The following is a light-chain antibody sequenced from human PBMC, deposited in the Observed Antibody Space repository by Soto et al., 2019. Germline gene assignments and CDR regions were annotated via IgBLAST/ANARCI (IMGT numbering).Light chain of an antibody. J-gene: IGLJ1*01. CDR1: SSDVGSYNL. CDR2: EGS. Sequence: HSALTQPASVSGSPGQSITISCTGTSSDVGSYNLVSWYQQHPGKAPKLMIYEGSKRPSGVSNRFSGSKSGNTASLTISGLQAEDEADYYCCSYAGSYVFGTGTKPTVL. V-gene: IGLV2-23*01. CDR3: CSYAGSYV.